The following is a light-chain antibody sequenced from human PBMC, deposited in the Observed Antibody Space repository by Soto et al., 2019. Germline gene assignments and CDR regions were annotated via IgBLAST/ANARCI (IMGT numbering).Light chain of an antibody. CDR3: QQYDDWPWT. J-gene: IGKJ1*01. Sequence: DIQMTQSPSSLSASVGARVTITCRASQSISSYLNWYQQKPGKAPKLLIYAASSLQSGVPSRFSGSGSGTDFTLTISSLQSEDFAFYYCQQYDDWPWTFGQGTKVDIK. CDR1: QSISSY. CDR2: AAS. V-gene: IGKV1-39*01.